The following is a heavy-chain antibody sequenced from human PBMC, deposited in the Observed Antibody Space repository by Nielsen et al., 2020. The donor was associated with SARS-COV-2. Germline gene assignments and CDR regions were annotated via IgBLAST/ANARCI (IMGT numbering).Heavy chain of an antibody. V-gene: IGHV3-30*03. CDR2: ISYDGSNK. CDR3: ARGPYYYYYYMDV. Sequence: GGSLRLSCAASGFTFSSYGMHWVRQAPGKGLEWVAVISYDGSNKYYADSVKGRFTISRDNSKNTLYLQMNSLRAEDTAVYYCARGPYYYYYYMDVWGKGTTVTVSS. CDR1: GFTFSSYG. J-gene: IGHJ6*03.